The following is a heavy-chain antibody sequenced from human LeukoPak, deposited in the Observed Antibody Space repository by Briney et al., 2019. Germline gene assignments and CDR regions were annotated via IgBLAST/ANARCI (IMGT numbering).Heavy chain of an antibody. CDR3: AKDKVGEYSSSWYRNLRWFDP. Sequence: PGGSLRLSCAASGFTFDDYAMHWVRQAPGKGLEWVSGISWNSGSIGYADSVKGRFTISRDNAKNSLYLQMNSLRAEDTALYYCAKDKVGEYSSSWYRNLRWFDPWGQGTLVTVSS. CDR2: ISWNSGSI. CDR1: GFTFDDYA. D-gene: IGHD6-13*01. J-gene: IGHJ5*02. V-gene: IGHV3-9*01.